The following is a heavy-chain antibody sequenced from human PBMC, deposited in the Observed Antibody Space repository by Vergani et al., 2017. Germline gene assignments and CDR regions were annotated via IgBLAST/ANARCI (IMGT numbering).Heavy chain of an antibody. CDR2: ISASGGST. J-gene: IGHJ4*01. V-gene: IGHV3-23*01. CDR1: GFTFTSYG. CDR3: TKGPQQRLNVLDN. D-gene: IGHD6-25*01. Sequence: EVQLLESGGGLVQPGESLRLSCTVSGFTFTSYGISWVRQAPGKGLEWVSGISASGGSTYYTDSVKGRFIISRDISKKMLYLEMNSLRNDDTALYYCTKGPQQRLNVLDNWGQGTLVTVSS.